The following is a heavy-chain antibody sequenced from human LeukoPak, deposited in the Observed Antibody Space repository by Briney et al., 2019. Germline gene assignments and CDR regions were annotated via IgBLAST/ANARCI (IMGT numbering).Heavy chain of an antibody. Sequence: PGGSLRLSCAASGFTFSSYAMNWVRQAPGKGLEWVSSISTSRSYTFYADSAKGRFTIFRDNAKNTLYLQMNSLRAEDTAVYYCAREMSTIQDLDYWGQGTLVTVSS. CDR3: AREMSTIQDLDY. V-gene: IGHV3-21*06. J-gene: IGHJ4*02. CDR1: GFTFSSYA. D-gene: IGHD5-24*01. CDR2: ISTSRSYT.